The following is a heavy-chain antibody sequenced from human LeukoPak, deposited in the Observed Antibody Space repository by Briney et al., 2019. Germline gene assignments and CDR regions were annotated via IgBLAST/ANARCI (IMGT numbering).Heavy chain of an antibody. Sequence: HPGGSLRLSCAASGFTFSNYAMSWVRQAPGKGLEWVSDISGSGNWTYYADSVKGRFTISRDNSKNTQHLQMNSLRAEDTAVYYCAKTALPEDHMDVWGKGTTVTVSS. D-gene: IGHD1-14*01. CDR1: GFTFSNYA. J-gene: IGHJ6*03. CDR3: AKTALPEDHMDV. CDR2: ISGSGNWT. V-gene: IGHV3-23*01.